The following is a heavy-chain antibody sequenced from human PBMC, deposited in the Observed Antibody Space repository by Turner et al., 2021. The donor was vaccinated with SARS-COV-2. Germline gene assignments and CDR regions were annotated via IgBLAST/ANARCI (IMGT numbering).Heavy chain of an antibody. Sequence: QVQLQESGPGLVKSSVTLSRTCTVSGASINSYYCSWIRQPAGKVWEWTGRVLPSASTNYSRALKCRATMSVDTSKNQCSLQLSSVSAADTAVYFWARDVTRSKGSHPVRWFDPWGQGTLVTVSS. V-gene: IGHV4-4*07. CDR3: ARDVTRSKGSHPVRWFDP. J-gene: IGHJ5*02. CDR1: GASINSYY. CDR2: VLPSAST. D-gene: IGHD4-4*01.